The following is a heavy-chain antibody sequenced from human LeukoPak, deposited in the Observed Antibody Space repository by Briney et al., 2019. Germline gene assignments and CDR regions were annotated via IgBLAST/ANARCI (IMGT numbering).Heavy chain of an antibody. CDR2: IYYSGST. V-gene: IGHV4-59*01. Sequence: SETLSLTCTVSGGSISSYYWSWIRQPPGKGLEWIGYIYYSGSTNYNPSLKSRVTISVDTSKNQFSLKLSSVTAADTAMYYCARVLPGNWFDPWGQGTLVTVSS. CDR3: ARVLPGNWFDP. CDR1: GGSISSYY. D-gene: IGHD2-2*01. J-gene: IGHJ5*02.